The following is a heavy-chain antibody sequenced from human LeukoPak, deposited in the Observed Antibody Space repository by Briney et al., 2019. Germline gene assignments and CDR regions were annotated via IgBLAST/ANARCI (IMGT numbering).Heavy chain of an antibody. V-gene: IGHV3-21*01. J-gene: IGHJ4*02. D-gene: IGHD3-22*01. CDR1: GFTFSSYS. CDR2: ISSSSSYI. Sequence: GGSLRLSCAASGFTFSSYSMNWVRQAPAKGLEWVSSISSSSSYIYYADSVKGRFTISRDNAKNSLYLQMNSMRAEDTAVYYCARVKNLYDSSGYYYWGQGTLVTVSS. CDR3: ARVKNLYDSSGYYY.